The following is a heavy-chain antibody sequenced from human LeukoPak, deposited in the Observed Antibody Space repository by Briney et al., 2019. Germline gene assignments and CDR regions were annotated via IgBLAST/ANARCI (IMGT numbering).Heavy chain of an antibody. V-gene: IGHV4-34*01. CDR1: GGSFSGYY. D-gene: IGHD3-22*01. Sequence: PETLSLTCAVYGGSFSGYYWSWIRQPPGKGLEWIGEINHSGSTNYNPSLKSRVTISVDTSKNQFSLKLSSVTAADTAVYYCARGSPVGRYYDSSGYLRFDYWGQGTLVTVSS. CDR3: ARGSPVGRYYDSSGYLRFDY. CDR2: INHSGST. J-gene: IGHJ4*02.